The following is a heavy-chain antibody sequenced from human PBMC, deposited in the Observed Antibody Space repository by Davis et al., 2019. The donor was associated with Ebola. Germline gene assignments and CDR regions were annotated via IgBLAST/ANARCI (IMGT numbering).Heavy chain of an antibody. CDR2: FDAEDDGR. Sequence: ASVKVSCKVSGYTLTDLSVHWVRQAPGKGLEWMGGFDAEDDGRIYAEKFQGRVSMTEDTSTDTAYMELSSLRSEDTAVYYCATEPSVGYCYGGRCSHWGQGTLVTVSS. V-gene: IGHV1-24*01. CDR1: GYTLTDLS. J-gene: IGHJ4*02. D-gene: IGHD2-15*01. CDR3: ATEPSVGYCYGGRCSH.